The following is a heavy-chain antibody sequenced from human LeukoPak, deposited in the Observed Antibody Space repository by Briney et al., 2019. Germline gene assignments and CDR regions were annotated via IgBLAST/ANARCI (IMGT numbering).Heavy chain of an antibody. V-gene: IGHV4-59*08. CDR2: IYYSGST. D-gene: IGHD3-10*01. CDR1: GGSISSYY. CDR3: ARCLYGSGSYYFDY. J-gene: IGHJ4*02. Sequence: SETLSLTCTVSGGSISSYYWSWIRQPPGKGLEWIGYIYYSGSTNYNPSLKSRVTISVDTSKNQFSLKLSSVAGADTAVYYCARCLYGSGSYYFDYWGQGTLVTVSS.